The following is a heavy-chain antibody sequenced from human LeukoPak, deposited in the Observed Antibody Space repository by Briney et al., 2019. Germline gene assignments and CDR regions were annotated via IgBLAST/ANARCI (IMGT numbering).Heavy chain of an antibody. D-gene: IGHD6-19*01. Sequence: ASVKVSCKASGYTFTGYYMHWVRQAPGRGLEWMGWIKPNSGGTNYAQKFQGRVTMTRDTSISTAYMELSRLRSDDTAVYYCARFFSSGWYDYWGQGTLVTVSS. CDR2: IKPNSGGT. CDR1: GYTFTGYY. J-gene: IGHJ4*02. CDR3: ARFFSSGWYDY. V-gene: IGHV1-2*02.